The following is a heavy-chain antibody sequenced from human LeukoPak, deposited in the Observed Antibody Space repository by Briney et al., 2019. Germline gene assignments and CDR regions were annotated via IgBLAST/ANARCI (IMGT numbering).Heavy chain of an antibody. CDR2: ISGSGGST. Sequence: GGSLRLSCAASGFTFSSYAMSWVRQAPGKGLEWVSAISGSGGSTYYADSVKGRFTISRDNSKNTLYLQMNSLRAEDTAIYYCARDGILGSHDYWGQGTLVTVSS. CDR3: ARDGILGSHDY. V-gene: IGHV3-23*01. CDR1: GFTFSSYA. D-gene: IGHD3-3*02. J-gene: IGHJ4*02.